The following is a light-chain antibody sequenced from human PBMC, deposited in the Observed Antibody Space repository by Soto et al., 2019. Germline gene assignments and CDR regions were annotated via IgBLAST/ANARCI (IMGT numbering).Light chain of an antibody. CDR1: QSVSSN. J-gene: IGKJ1*01. V-gene: IGKV3-15*01. CDR2: GAS. CDR3: QLYNTYSGT. Sequence: IVMTQSPATLSVSPCEIATLSCRASQSVSSNLAWYQQKPGQAPRLLIYGASTRATGIPARFSGSGSGTEFILTISSLQPDDFATYYCQLYNTYSGTFGQGTKVDIK.